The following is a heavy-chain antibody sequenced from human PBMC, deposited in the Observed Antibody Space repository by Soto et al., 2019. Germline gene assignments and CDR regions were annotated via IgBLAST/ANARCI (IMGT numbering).Heavy chain of an antibody. D-gene: IGHD3-10*01. V-gene: IGHV6-1*01. CDR1: GDSVSSNSAA. CDR3: ARDHMVRGVIINYYYYGMDV. CDR2: TYYRSKWYN. Sequence: SQTLSLTCAISGDSVSSNSAAWNWIRQSPSRGLEWLGRTYYRSKWYNDYAVSVKSRITINPDTSKNQFSLQLNSVTPEDTAVYYCARDHMVRGVIINYYYYGMDVWGQGTTVTVSS. J-gene: IGHJ6*02.